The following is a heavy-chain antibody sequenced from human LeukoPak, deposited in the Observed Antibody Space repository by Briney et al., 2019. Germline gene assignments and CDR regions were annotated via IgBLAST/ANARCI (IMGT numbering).Heavy chain of an antibody. CDR2: ISSSGSTI. D-gene: IGHD3-10*01. J-gene: IGHJ4*02. V-gene: IGHV3-48*03. Sequence: GGSLRLSCAASGFTFSSYEMNWVRQAPGKGLEWVSYISSSGSTIYYADSVKGRFTISRDNAKNSLYLQMNSLRAEDTAVYYCARGSLWFGESEWGQGTLVTVSS. CDR1: GFTFSSYE. CDR3: ARGSLWFGESE.